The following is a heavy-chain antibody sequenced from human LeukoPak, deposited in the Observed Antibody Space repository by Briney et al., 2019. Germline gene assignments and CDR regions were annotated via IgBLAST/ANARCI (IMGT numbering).Heavy chain of an antibody. D-gene: IGHD2-2*01. CDR1: GFTFTNYA. V-gene: IGHV3-23*01. Sequence: GGSLRLSCAASGFTFTNYAMGWVRQAPGKGLEWVSGVSVSGGSTYYADSVKGRFTISRDNSKNTVSLQMISLRVEDTALYYCAKVGSSTSYFLDYWGQGTLVTVSS. J-gene: IGHJ4*02. CDR2: VSVSGGST. CDR3: AKVGSSTSYFLDY.